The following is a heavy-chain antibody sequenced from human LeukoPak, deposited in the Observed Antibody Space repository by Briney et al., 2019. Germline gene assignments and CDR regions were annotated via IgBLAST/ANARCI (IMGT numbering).Heavy chain of an antibody. V-gene: IGHV3-7*04. CDR1: GSTLSTYW. J-gene: IGHJ4*02. D-gene: IGHD6-19*01. Sequence: GASLRPSCAAAGSTLSTYWLRWVRQPAGRGLEWVANIKEDGSEKYNVDSVKGRFTISRDNAKNSLYLQMNSLRVEDTAVYHCARARLAVSGNYFENWGQGTLVTGSS. CDR3: ARARLAVSGNYFEN. CDR2: IKEDGSEK.